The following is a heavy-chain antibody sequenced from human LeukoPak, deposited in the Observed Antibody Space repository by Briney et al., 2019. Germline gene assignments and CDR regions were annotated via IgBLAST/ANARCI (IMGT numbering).Heavy chain of an antibody. CDR1: GFIFSSYA. D-gene: IGHD6-13*01. CDR2: ISGSGGST. Sequence: GGSLRLSCAASGFIFSSYAMSWVRQAPGKGLEWVSDISGSGGSTYYADSVKGRFTISRDNSKNTLYLQMNSLRAEDTAVYYCARDGIAAAGFDYWGQGTLVTVSS. CDR3: ARDGIAAAGFDY. J-gene: IGHJ4*02. V-gene: IGHV3-23*01.